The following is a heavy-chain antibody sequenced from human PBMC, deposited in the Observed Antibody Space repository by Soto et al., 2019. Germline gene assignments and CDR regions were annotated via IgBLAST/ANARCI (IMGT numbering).Heavy chain of an antibody. CDR3: ARERTDYYYYYGMDV. J-gene: IGHJ6*02. Sequence: ASVKVSCKASGYTFTGYYMHWVRQAPGRGLEWMGWINPNSGGTNYAQKFQGRVTMTRDTSISTAYMELSRLRSDDTAVYYCARERTDYYYYYGMDVWGQGTTVTVSS. D-gene: IGHD1-1*01. V-gene: IGHV1-2*02. CDR1: GYTFTGYY. CDR2: INPNSGGT.